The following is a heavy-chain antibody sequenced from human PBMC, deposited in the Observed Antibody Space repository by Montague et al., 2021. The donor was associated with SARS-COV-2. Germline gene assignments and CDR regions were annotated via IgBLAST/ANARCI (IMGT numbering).Heavy chain of an antibody. J-gene: IGHJ4*02. CDR2: VHYTGSI. Sequence: SETLSLTCTVSGGSISSYYWSWIRQSPGKGLEWIGYVHYTGSIKYNPSLKTRVTLTLDTPKNHFSLKLSSVTAADTAVYYCARAQNTCFIANCVNYFEVWGLGALVTVSS. CDR3: ARAQNTCFIANCVNYFEV. D-gene: IGHD1-1*01. CDR1: GGSISSYY. V-gene: IGHV4-59*01.